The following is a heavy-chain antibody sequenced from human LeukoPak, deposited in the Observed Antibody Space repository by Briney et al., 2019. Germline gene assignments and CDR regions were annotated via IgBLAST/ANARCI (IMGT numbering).Heavy chain of an antibody. V-gene: IGHV3-33*01. J-gene: IGHJ4*02. CDR1: GFTFSSYG. CDR2: IWYDGSNK. D-gene: IGHD1-1*01. CDR3: ARGLNWANECYFDY. Sequence: GGSLRLSCAASGFTFSSYGMHWVRQAPGKGLEWVAVIWYDGSNKYYADSVKGRFTISRDNSKNTLYLQMNSLRAEDTAVYYCARGLNWANECYFDYWGQGTLVTVSS.